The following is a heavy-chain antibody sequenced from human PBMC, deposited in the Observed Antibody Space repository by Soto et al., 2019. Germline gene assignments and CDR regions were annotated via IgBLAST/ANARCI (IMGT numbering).Heavy chain of an antibody. CDR3: AREPLAYSYFDL. CDR1: GGSIGGYY. CDR2: MYNSERT. J-gene: IGHJ4*02. Sequence: PSETLSLTCTVSGGSIGGYYWSWIRQPAGKGLEWIGRMYNSERTNYNPSLKSRVTMSMDTSKNQFSLRLTSVTAADTAVYFCAREPLAYSYFDLWGQGTLVTVSS. V-gene: IGHV4-4*07. D-gene: IGHD2-15*01.